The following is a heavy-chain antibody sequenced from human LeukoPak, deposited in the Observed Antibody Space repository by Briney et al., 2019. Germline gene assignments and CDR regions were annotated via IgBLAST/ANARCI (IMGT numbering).Heavy chain of an antibody. CDR3: ASIPSLECYFDY. J-gene: IGHJ4*02. CDR2: IYTSGST. D-gene: IGHD2-2*02. V-gene: IGHV4-61*02. Sequence: PSQTLSLTCTVSGGSISSGSYYWSWIRQPAGKGLEWIGRIYTSGSTNYNPSLKSRVTISVDTSKNQFSLKLSSVTAADTAVYYCASIPSLECYFDYWGQGTLVTVSS. CDR1: GGSISSGSYY.